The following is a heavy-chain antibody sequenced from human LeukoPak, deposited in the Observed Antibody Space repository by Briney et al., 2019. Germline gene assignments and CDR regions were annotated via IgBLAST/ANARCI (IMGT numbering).Heavy chain of an antibody. D-gene: IGHD6-13*01. Sequence: GGSLRLSCAASGFTFSSYSMNWVRQAPGKGLEWVPSISSSSSYIYYADSVKGRFTISRDNAKNSLYLQMNSLRAEDTAVYYCARGGYSSSWYNWFDPWGQGTLVTVSS. V-gene: IGHV3-21*01. CDR3: ARGGYSSSWYNWFDP. CDR2: ISSSSSYI. J-gene: IGHJ5*02. CDR1: GFTFSSYS.